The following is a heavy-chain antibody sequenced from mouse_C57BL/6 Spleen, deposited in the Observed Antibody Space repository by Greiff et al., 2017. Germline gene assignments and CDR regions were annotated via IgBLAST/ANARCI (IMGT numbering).Heavy chain of an antibody. J-gene: IGHJ1*03. D-gene: IGHD2-14*01. V-gene: IGHV1-63*01. CDR3: ARLGTWYFDV. CDR1: GYTFTNYW. CDR2: IYPGGGYT. Sequence: VQLQQSGAELVRPGTSVKMSCKASGYTFTNYWIGWAKQRPGHGLEWIGDIYPGGGYTNYNEKFKGKATLTADKSSSTAYMQFSSLTSEDSAIYYCARLGTWYFDVWGTGTTVTVSS.